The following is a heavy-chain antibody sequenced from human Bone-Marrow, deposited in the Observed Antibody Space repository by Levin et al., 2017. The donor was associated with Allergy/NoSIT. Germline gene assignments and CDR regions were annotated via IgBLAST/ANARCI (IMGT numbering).Heavy chain of an antibody. Sequence: PSETLSLTCAVYGGSFSGYYWSWIRQPPGKGLEWIGEINHSGSTNYNPSLKSRVTISVDTSKNQFSLKLSSVTAADTAVYYCARGTSNMVQGARDPDYYMDVWGKGTTVTVSS. J-gene: IGHJ6*03. CDR1: GGSFSGYY. CDR2: INHSGST. CDR3: ARGTSNMVQGARDPDYYMDV. V-gene: IGHV4-34*01. D-gene: IGHD3-10*01.